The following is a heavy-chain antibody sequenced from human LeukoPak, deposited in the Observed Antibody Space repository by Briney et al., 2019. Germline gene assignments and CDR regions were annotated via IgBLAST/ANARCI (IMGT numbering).Heavy chain of an antibody. CDR3: ARAEEEYYDSSGYPVYYFDY. CDR2: INPNSGGT. Sequence: ASVKVSCKASGYTFTGYYMHWVRQAPGQGLEWMGWINPNSGGTNYAQKFQGWVTMTRDTSISTAYTELSRLRSDDTAVYYCARAEEEYYDSSGYPVYYFDYWGQGTLVTVSS. CDR1: GYTFTGYY. V-gene: IGHV1-2*04. J-gene: IGHJ4*02. D-gene: IGHD3-22*01.